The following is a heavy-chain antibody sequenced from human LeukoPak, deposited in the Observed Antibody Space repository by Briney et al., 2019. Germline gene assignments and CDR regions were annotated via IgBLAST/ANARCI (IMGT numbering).Heavy chain of an antibody. CDR2: ISTSGDRT. CDR1: GFTFSTYA. J-gene: IGHJ4*02. Sequence: GGSLRLSCAASGFTFSTYAMTWVRQAPGKGLEGGSGISTSGDRTYYADYVKGRFTISRDNSKNTLYLQMNSLRAEDTAEYYCARSAVGTSCCTAVDYWGQGTLVTVSS. CDR3: ARSAVGTSCCTAVDY. D-gene: IGHD1-26*01. V-gene: IGHV3-23*01.